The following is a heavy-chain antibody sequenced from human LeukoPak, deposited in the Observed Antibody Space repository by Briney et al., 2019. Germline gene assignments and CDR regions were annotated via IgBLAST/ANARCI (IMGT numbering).Heavy chain of an antibody. CDR2: INPNSGGT. J-gene: IGHJ6*03. CDR1: GYTFTGYY. CDR3: MRDGDYPV. Sequence: ASVTVSCKAYGYTFTGYYMHWVRQAPGQGLEWMGWINPNSGGTNLAQKLQGRVTMTRDTSITTAYMELSRLTADDTAVYYCMRDGDYPVWGKGTTVTVSS. V-gene: IGHV1-2*02. D-gene: IGHD2-21*02.